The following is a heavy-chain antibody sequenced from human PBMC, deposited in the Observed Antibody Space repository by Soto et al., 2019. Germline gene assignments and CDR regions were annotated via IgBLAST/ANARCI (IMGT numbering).Heavy chain of an antibody. D-gene: IGHD3-3*01. Sequence: QVQLQESGPGLVKPSGTLSLTCAVSGGSISSSNWWSWVRQPPGKGLEWIGEIYHSGSTNYNPSLKSRVTISVDKSKNQFSLKLSSVTAADTAVYYCARDKPSHDFWSDASYNWFDPWGQGTLVTVSS. J-gene: IGHJ5*02. CDR2: IYHSGST. V-gene: IGHV4-4*02. CDR3: ARDKPSHDFWSDASYNWFDP. CDR1: GGSISSSNW.